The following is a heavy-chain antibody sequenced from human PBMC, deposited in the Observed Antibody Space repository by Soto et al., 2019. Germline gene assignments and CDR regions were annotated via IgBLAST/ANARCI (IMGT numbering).Heavy chain of an antibody. CDR3: ARDGGRFGDWNPLFDY. V-gene: IGHV3-33*01. Sequence: GGSPRLSCAASGFTFSSYGMHWVRQAPGKGLEWVAVIWYDGSNKYYADSVKGRFTISRDNSKNTLYLQMNSLRAEDTAVYYCARDGGRFGDWNPLFDYWGQGTLVTVSS. CDR1: GFTFSSYG. D-gene: IGHD1-1*01. J-gene: IGHJ4*02. CDR2: IWYDGSNK.